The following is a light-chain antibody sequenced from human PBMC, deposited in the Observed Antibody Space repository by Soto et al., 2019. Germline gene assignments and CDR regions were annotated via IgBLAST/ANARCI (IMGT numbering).Light chain of an antibody. J-gene: IGKJ4*01. CDR2: SAS. CDR1: QDVSHY. CDR3: RQYYSYPLT. Sequence: DIQMTQSPSSLSASVGDRVTITCRASQDVSHYLAWFQQKPGEAPKSLIFSASSLESGVPSRFSGSESATDFTLTISSLRPEDFAIYYCRQYYSYPLTFGGGTKVEV. V-gene: IGKV1-16*01.